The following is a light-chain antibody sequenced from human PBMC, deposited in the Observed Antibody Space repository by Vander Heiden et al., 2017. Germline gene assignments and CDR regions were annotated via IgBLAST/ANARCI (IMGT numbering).Light chain of an antibody. CDR3: QQYDNIPPIT. CDR2: DAS. J-gene: IGKJ5*01. V-gene: IGKV1-33*01. CDR1: QDIRNY. Sequence: DIQMSQSPSSLSASVGVRVTIPCKARQDIRNYLTWYQHKPGKAPKLLIYDASNLETGVPSRFSGSGAGTDFSFTISSLQPEDIVTYYCQQYDNIPPITFGQGTRLEIK.